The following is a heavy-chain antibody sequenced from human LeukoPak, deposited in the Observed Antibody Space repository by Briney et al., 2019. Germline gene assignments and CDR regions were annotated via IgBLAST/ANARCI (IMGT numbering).Heavy chain of an antibody. D-gene: IGHD1-26*01. CDR3: ARVVGTHFQH. V-gene: IGHV4-31*03. CDR2: IYNSGST. CDR1: GGSISSGGNY. Sequence: PSQTLSLTCTVSGGSISSGGNYWTWIRQYPGKGLGWIGYIYNSGSTYYNPSLKSRVTISVDTSKNQFSLKLRSVTAADTAVYYCARVVGTHFQHWGQGTLVTVSS. J-gene: IGHJ1*01.